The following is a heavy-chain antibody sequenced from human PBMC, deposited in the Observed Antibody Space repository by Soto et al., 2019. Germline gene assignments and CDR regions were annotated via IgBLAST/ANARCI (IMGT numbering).Heavy chain of an antibody. D-gene: IGHD3-3*01. CDR3: AKDKDFWSGYYSHFDY. J-gene: IGHJ4*02. CDR1: GFSFSSTD. V-gene: IGHV3-23*01. CDR2: ILDTGTTV. Sequence: GGSLRLSCAASGFSFSSTDMSWVRQAPGKGLEWVSTILDTGTTVFYADSVKGRFTVSRDNSHNTLYLQMNSLRGEDTAVYYCAKDKDFWSGYYSHFDYWGQGTLVTVSS.